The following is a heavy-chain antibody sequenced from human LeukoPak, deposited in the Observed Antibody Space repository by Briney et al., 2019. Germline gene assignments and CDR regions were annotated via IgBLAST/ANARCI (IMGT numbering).Heavy chain of an antibody. D-gene: IGHD3-10*01. CDR1: GGTFSSYA. Sequence: ASVKVSCKASGGTFSSYAISWVRQAPGQGREWMGGVIPIFGTANYAQEFQGRVTITTDESTSTAYMELSSLRSEDTAVYYCAGASRFHPIRQHWGQGTLVTVSS. CDR2: VIPIFGTA. V-gene: IGHV1-69*05. CDR3: AGASRFHPIRQH. J-gene: IGHJ1*01.